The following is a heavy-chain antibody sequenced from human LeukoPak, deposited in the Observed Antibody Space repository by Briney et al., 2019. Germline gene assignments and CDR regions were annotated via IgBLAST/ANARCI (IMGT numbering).Heavy chain of an antibody. Sequence: ASVKVSCKASGGTFSSYAISWVRQAPGQGLEWMGRIIPILGIANYAQKFQGGVTITADKSTSTAYMELSSLRSEDTAVYYCARGQQQLVYFDYWGQGTLVTVSS. D-gene: IGHD6-13*01. J-gene: IGHJ4*02. V-gene: IGHV1-69*04. CDR2: IIPILGIA. CDR3: ARGQQQLVYFDY. CDR1: GGTFSSYA.